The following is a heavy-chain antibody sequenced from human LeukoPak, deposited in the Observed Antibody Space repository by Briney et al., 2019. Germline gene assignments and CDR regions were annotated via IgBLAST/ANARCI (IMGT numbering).Heavy chain of an antibody. D-gene: IGHD3-22*01. V-gene: IGHV3-9*02. CDR3: AKSRRGSGYFAFDI. CDR2: ITWNSGTI. Sequence: GGSLRLSCAASGFTSDDYAMHWVRQAPAKGLEWVSGITWNSGTIGYADSVKGRFTISRDNAKNSLYLQMNSLRAEDTALYHCAKSRRGSGYFAFDIWGQGTVVTVSS. CDR1: GFTSDDYA. J-gene: IGHJ3*02.